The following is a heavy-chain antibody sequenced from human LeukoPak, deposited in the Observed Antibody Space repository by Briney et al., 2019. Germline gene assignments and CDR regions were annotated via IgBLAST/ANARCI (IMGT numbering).Heavy chain of an antibody. CDR1: GGSISSSSYY. Sequence: SETLSLTCTVSGGSISSSSYYWGWIRQPPGKGLEWIGYIYYSGSTYYNPSLQSRVTISVDTSKNQFSLKLRSVTAADTAEYYCARESTVITGQGRIFTGNYHGMDVWGHGTTVIVSS. CDR2: IYYSGST. D-gene: IGHD4-23*01. V-gene: IGHV4-30-4*08. CDR3: ARESTVITGQGRIFTGNYHGMDV. J-gene: IGHJ6*02.